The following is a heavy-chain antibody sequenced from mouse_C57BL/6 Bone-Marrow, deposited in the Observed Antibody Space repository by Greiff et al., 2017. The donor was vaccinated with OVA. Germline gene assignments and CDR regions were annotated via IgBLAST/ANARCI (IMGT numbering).Heavy chain of an antibody. Sequence: EVHLVESGAELVRPGASVKLSCTASGFNIKDDYMHWVKQRPEQGLEWIGWIDPENGATEYASKFQGKATITADTSSNTAYLQLSSLTSEDTAVYYCTTYFDYWGQGTTLTVSS. CDR1: GFNIKDDY. CDR3: TTYFDY. V-gene: IGHV14-4*01. CDR2: IDPENGAT. J-gene: IGHJ2*01.